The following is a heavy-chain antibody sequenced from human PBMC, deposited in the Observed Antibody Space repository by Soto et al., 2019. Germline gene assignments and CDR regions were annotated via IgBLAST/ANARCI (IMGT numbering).Heavy chain of an antibody. D-gene: IGHD3-10*01. CDR3: AGGSGSYWFDY. CDR2: IYYSGST. CDR1: GGSISSYY. J-gene: IGHJ4*02. Sequence: QVQLQESGPGLVKPSETLSLTCTVSGGSISSYYWSWIRQPPGKGLEWIGYIYYSGSTNYNPSLTRRVALSVHTSQNQSSLTLSSVPAADTAVYYCAGGSGSYWFDYWGQGTLVTVSS. V-gene: IGHV4-59*01.